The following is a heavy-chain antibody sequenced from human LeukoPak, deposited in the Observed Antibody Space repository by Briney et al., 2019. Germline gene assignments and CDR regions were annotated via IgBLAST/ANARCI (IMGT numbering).Heavy chain of an antibody. D-gene: IGHD2-2*01. Sequence: SETLSLTCTVSGGSISNYYWSWIRQPPGKGLEWIGYVYYTGNTSHNPSLQSRVTISVDTSKNQFSLKLSSVTAADTAVYYCARVVGSYWGQGTLVTVSS. CDR1: GGSISNYY. J-gene: IGHJ4*02. V-gene: IGHV4-59*12. CDR3: ARVVGSY. CDR2: VYYTGNT.